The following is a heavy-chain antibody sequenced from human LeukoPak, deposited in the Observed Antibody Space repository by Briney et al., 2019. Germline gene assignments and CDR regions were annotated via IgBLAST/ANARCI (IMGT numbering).Heavy chain of an antibody. Sequence: ASVKVSCKATGYTFTGYYMHWVRQAPGQGLEWMGWINPNSGGTNYAQKFQGRVTMTRDTSISTAYMELSRLRSDDAAVYYCARDKEYSSSLAYYYYYMDVWGKGTTVTVSS. V-gene: IGHV1-2*02. CDR3: ARDKEYSSSLAYYYYYMDV. CDR1: GYTFTGYY. D-gene: IGHD6-6*01. J-gene: IGHJ6*03. CDR2: INPNSGGT.